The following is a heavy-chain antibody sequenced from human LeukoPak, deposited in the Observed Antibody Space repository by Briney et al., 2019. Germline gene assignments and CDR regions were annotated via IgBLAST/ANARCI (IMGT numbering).Heavy chain of an antibody. D-gene: IGHD5-12*01. CDR3: ARGVVSGYADFDY. CDR1: GFTVSSNY. J-gene: IGHJ4*02. V-gene: IGHV3-53*01. Sequence: GGSLRLSCAVSGFTVSSNYMSWVRQAPGKGLEWVSVIYSGGGTYYTDSVKGRFTISRDNSKNTLFLQMNTLRAEDTAVYYCARGVVSGYADFDYWGQGTLVTVSS. CDR2: IYSGGGT.